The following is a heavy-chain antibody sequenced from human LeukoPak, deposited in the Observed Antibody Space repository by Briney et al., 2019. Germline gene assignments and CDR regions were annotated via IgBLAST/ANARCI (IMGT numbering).Heavy chain of an antibody. V-gene: IGHV3-30*03. J-gene: IGHJ4*02. CDR1: GFTFSSYG. CDR2: ISYDGSNK. D-gene: IGHD1-26*01. Sequence: GGSLRLSCAASGFTFSSYGMHWVRQALGKGLEWVAVISYDGSNKYYADSVKGQFTISRDNAKNTLYLEMNSLRAEDTAVYYCARALGSPLDYWGQGTLVTVSS. CDR3: ARALGSPLDY.